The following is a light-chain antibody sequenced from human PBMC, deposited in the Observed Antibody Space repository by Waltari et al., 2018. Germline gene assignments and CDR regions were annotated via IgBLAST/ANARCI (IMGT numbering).Light chain of an antibody. Sequence: TVVTQSPATLSMSPGERATLSCRTSQSIGRSLAWYQQIPGQAPRLLIYRASTRATGIPDRFSGSGSETEFTLTISSLQSEDIAVYYCQQYNNWPPGTFGQGTKVEI. V-gene: IGKV3-15*01. CDR2: RAS. CDR1: QSIGRS. CDR3: QQYNNWPPGT. J-gene: IGKJ1*01.